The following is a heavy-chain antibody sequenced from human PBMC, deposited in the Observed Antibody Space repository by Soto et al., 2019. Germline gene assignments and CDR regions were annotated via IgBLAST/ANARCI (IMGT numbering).Heavy chain of an antibody. CDR3: AKPNCTSTTCYRGLLWY. D-gene: IGHD2-2*01. J-gene: IGHJ4*02. CDR1: GFTFSNFA. CDR2: VNGSGGST. Sequence: GGSLRLSCAASGFTFSNFAMNWVRQAPGKGLEWVSAVNGSGGSTYYADSVKGRFTISRDNSKNTLYLQLNSLGAEDTAVYYCAKPNCTSTTCYRGLLWYWGQGTLVTVSS. V-gene: IGHV3-23*01.